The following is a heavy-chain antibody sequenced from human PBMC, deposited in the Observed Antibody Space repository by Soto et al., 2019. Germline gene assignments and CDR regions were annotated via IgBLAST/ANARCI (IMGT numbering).Heavy chain of an antibody. D-gene: IGHD2-15*01. V-gene: IGHV1-69*02. J-gene: IGHJ4*02. CDR3: ARGPVVVVNYFES. CDR1: GGTFRNYP. Sequence: QVQLVQSGTEVKKPGSSVKVSCKASGGTFRNYPINWVRQAPGQGLEWMGSIFPLTDIPDYAQNFQARLTISADKSTSTAYMELSSLTSDDTAMYFCARGPVVVVNYFESWGQGTLVTVSS. CDR2: IFPLTDIP.